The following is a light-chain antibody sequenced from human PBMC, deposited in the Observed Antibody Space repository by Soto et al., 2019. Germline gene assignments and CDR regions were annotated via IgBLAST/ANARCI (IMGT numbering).Light chain of an antibody. V-gene: IGLV2-14*01. CDR3: FSYAGSTYV. J-gene: IGLJ1*01. CDR1: RSDIGLYNY. Sequence: QSALAQPASVSGSPGQSITISCAGTRSDIGLYNYVSWYHQPPGEAPKLLIYEVTNRPSGISHRFSGSKAGNTASLTISGLQGEDEGDYYCFSYAGSTYVFGTGTKVTVL. CDR2: EVT.